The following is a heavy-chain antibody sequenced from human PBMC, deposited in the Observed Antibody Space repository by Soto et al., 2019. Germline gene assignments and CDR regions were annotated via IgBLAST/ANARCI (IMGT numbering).Heavy chain of an antibody. V-gene: IGHV3-72*01. Sequence: MDWVRQAPGKGLEWVGRSRDKAHSHTTEYAASVKGRFTISRDDSENSLYLQMNSLKTEDTAVYYCARGVVSTGYFDYWGQGTLVTVSS. D-gene: IGHD5-12*01. J-gene: IGHJ4*02. CDR2: SRDKAHSHTT. CDR3: ARGVVSTGYFDY.